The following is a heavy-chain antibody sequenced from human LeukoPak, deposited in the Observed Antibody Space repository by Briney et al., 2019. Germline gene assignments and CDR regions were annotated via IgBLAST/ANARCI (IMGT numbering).Heavy chain of an antibody. J-gene: IGHJ3*02. CDR3: ASMIVVVNDAFDI. CDR2: INPNSGGT. V-gene: IGHV1-2*02. D-gene: IGHD3-22*01. CDR1: GYTFTSYY. Sequence: RAASVKVSCKASGYTFTSYYMHWVRQAPGQGLEWMGWINPNSGGTDYAQKFQGRVTMTRDTSISTAYMELSRLRSDDTAVYYCASMIVVVNDAFDIWGQGTMVTVSS.